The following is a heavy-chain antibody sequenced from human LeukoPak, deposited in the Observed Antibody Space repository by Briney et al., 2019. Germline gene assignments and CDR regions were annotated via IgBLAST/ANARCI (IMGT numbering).Heavy chain of an antibody. CDR1: GGSFSGYY. D-gene: IGHD2-8*01. Sequence: SETLSLTCAVYGGSFSGYYWSWIRQPPGKGLEWIGEINHSGSATYNPSLKSRVTISVDTSKNQFSLKLSSVTAADTAVYYCARAGLDILLMVYASGYYYYYYMDVWGKGTTVTVSS. CDR3: ARAGLDILLMVYASGYYYYYYMDV. V-gene: IGHV4-34*01. J-gene: IGHJ6*03. CDR2: INHSGSA.